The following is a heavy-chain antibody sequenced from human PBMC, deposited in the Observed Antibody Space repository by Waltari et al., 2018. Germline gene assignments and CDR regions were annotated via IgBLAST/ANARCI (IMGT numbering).Heavy chain of an antibody. J-gene: IGHJ4*02. CDR1: GYTFTGYA. CDR2: SNHKNGDT. Sequence: LVQSGAEVKQPGASVKVSCKASGYTFTGYARLGVRRAPGQGLGWMGRSNHKNGDTHDAQKFQGRVSMTTDTSTNTAFMELHSLRSDDTAVYYCLRDSSGSHFDYWGQGTLVTVSS. V-gene: IGHV1-2*06. CDR3: LRDSSGSHFDY. D-gene: IGHD3-22*01.